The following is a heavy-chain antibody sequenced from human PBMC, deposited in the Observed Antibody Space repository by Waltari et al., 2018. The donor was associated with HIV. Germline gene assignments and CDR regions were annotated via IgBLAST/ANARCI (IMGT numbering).Heavy chain of an antibody. Sequence: AMNWVRQAPGKGLEWVSGIGGSGTKTFYADSVKGRFTISRDSSKNTLYLQMNSLRAEDTAVYYCAKTKGYDYGFYFDSWGQGTLVSVSS. V-gene: IGHV3-23*01. CDR3: AKTKGYDYGFYFDS. D-gene: IGHD5-18*01. J-gene: IGHJ4*02. CDR2: IGGSGTKT. CDR1: A.